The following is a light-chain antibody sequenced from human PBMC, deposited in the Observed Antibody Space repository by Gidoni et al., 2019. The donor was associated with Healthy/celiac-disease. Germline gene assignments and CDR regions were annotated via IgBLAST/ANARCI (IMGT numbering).Light chain of an antibody. CDR3: QKRSNWLRT. Sequence: EIVLTQSPATLSLSPGERATLSCRASQSVSSYLAWYQQKPGQAPRLLIYDASNRATGIPARCSGSGSGTDFTLTISSLEPEDFAVYYCQKRSNWLRTFGGXTKVEIK. J-gene: IGKJ4*01. V-gene: IGKV3-11*01. CDR2: DAS. CDR1: QSVSSY.